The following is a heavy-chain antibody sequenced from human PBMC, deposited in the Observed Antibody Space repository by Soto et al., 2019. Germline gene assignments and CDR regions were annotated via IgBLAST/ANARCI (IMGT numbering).Heavy chain of an antibody. CDR1: GFTFSSYA. D-gene: IGHD3-10*01. CDR3: AKGRDYYGSGGAFDI. Sequence: EVQLLESGGGLVQPGGSLRLSCAASGFTFSSYAMSWVRQAPGKGLEWVSAISGSGGSTYYADSVKGRFTISRDNSKNRLNRQRNSLGAEDRAVYYGAKGRDYYGSGGAFDIWGQGTMVTVSS. CDR2: ISGSGGST. V-gene: IGHV3-23*01. J-gene: IGHJ3*02.